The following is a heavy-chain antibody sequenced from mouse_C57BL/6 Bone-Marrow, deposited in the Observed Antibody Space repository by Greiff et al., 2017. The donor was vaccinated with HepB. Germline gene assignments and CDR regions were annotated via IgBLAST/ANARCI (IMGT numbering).Heavy chain of an antibody. CDR2: ISDGGSYT. CDR1: GFTFSSYA. V-gene: IGHV5-4*01. D-gene: IGHD1-1*01. Sequence: DVQLVESGGGLVKPGGSLKLSCAASGFTFSSYAMSWVRQTPEKRLEWVATISDGGSYTYYPDNVKGRFTISRDNAKNNLYLQMSHLKSEDTAMYYCARDRDYYGSRWYFDVWGTGTTVTVSS. CDR3: ARDRDYYGSRWYFDV. J-gene: IGHJ1*03.